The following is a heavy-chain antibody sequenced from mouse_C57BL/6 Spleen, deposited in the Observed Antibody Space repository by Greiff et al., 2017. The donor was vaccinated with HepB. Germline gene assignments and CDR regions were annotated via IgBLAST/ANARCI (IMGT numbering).Heavy chain of an antibody. V-gene: IGHV7-3*01. CDR3: ARSPYYGSSLDY. D-gene: IGHD1-1*01. J-gene: IGHJ2*01. CDR2: IRNKANGYTT. Sequence: VQLKESGGGLVQPGGSLSLSCAASGFTFTDYYMSWVRQPPGKALEWLGFIRNKANGYTTEYSASVKGRFTISRDNSQSILYLQMNALRAEDSATYYCARSPYYGSSLDYWGQGTTLTVSS. CDR1: GFTFTDYY.